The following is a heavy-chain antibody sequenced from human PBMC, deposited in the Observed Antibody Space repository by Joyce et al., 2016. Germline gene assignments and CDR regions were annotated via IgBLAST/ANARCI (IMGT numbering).Heavy chain of an antibody. CDR3: VTGLCIGTACHWDDAFDV. CDR2: VKSKSQGGKT. D-gene: IGHD2-2*01. V-gene: IGHV3-15*01. J-gene: IGHJ3*01. CDR1: GFSFRNAW. Sequence: EVQLVESGGGLVKPGGSLRLSCAASGFSFRNAWVTWVRQARGKGRAGVGRVKSKSQGGKTDYAAPVKGRVTISRDDSRDTAYLQMNSLKSEDTGVYFCVTGLCIGTACHWDDAFDVWGQGTMVTVSS.